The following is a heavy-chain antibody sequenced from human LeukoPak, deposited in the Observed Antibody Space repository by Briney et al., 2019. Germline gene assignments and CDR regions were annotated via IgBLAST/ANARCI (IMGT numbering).Heavy chain of an antibody. V-gene: IGHV1-8*01. CDR3: ARPKYCSGGSCYVGWFDP. D-gene: IGHD2-15*01. CDR1: GYTFTSYD. Sequence: ASVTVSCKASGYTFTSYDINWVRQATGQGLEWMGWMNPNSGNTGYAQKFQGRVTMSRNISISTAYMELSSLRSEDTAVYYCARPKYCSGGSCYVGWFDPWGQGTLVTVSS. J-gene: IGHJ5*02. CDR2: MNPNSGNT.